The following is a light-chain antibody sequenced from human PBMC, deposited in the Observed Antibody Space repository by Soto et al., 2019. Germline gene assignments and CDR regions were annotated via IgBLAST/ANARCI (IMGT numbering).Light chain of an antibody. CDR1: QGFSSN. Sequence: IQLTQSPSSLSASVGDRVTITCRASQGFSSNLAWYQQKPGKAPKLLIFAASTLQSGVPSRFSGSGSGTDFTLTISSLQPEDFATYYCQHLNNYSPRLTFGGGTKEDIK. CDR2: AAS. V-gene: IGKV1-9*01. CDR3: QHLNNYSPRLT. J-gene: IGKJ4*01.